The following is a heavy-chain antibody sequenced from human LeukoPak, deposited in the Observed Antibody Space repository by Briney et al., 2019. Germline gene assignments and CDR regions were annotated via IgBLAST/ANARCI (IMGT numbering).Heavy chain of an antibody. Sequence: PGGSLRLSCAASGFTFSSYWMSWVRQAPGKGLEWVAHIKQDGSEKYYVDSVKGRFTISRDNAKNSLYLQMNSLRAEDTAVYYCARDWPGVYYYYYYGMDVWGQGTTVTVSS. CDR3: ARDWPGVYYYYYYGMDV. D-gene: IGHD6-6*01. V-gene: IGHV3-7*01. CDR2: IKQDGSEK. J-gene: IGHJ6*02. CDR1: GFTFSSYW.